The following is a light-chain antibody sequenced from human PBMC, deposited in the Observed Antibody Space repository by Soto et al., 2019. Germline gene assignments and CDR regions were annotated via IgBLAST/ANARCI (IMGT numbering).Light chain of an antibody. J-gene: IGKJ1*01. CDR2: GAS. V-gene: IGKV3-20*01. Sequence: EIVLTQSPGTLSLSPGERATLFCRASQSVSGNYLGWYQQKPGQAPRLLIYGASSRATGIPDRFSGSGSGTDFTLTIRRLEPEDFAMYYCQQYGTSRTFGQGPKVEIK. CDR1: QSVSGNY. CDR3: QQYGTSRT.